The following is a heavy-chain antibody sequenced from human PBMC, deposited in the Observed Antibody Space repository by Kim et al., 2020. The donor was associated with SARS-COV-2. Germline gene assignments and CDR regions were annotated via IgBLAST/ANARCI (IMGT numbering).Heavy chain of an antibody. CDR3: ARRPLRNYDFWSGYPSGGVYYYYGMDV. Sequence: SETLSLTCAVYGGSFSGYYWSWIRQPPGKGLEWIGEINHSGSTIYNPSLKSRVTISVDTSKNQFSLKLSSVTAADTAVYYCARRPLRNYDFWSGYPSGGVYYYYGMDVWGQGTTVTVSS. D-gene: IGHD3-3*01. CDR2: INHSGST. J-gene: IGHJ6*02. V-gene: IGHV4-34*01. CDR1: GGSFSGYY.